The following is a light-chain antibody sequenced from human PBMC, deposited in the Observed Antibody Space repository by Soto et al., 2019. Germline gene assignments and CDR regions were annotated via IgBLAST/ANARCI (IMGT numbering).Light chain of an antibody. CDR3: SSYTRSSTLYV. V-gene: IGLV2-14*01. J-gene: IGLJ1*01. CDR2: DVS. Sequence: QSALTQPASVSGSPGQSITISCTGTSSDVGGYNYVSWYQQHPGKAPKLMIYDVSNRPSGVSNRFSGSKSGNTASLTISGLQAEDGADYYCSSYTRSSTLYVFGTGTKLTVL. CDR1: SSDVGGYNY.